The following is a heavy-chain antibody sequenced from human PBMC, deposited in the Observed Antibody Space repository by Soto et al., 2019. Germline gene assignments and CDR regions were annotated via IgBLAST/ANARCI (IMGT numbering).Heavy chain of an antibody. CDR1: GFTFRNYA. Sequence: EVQLLESGGNLIQPGGSLGLSCAASGFTFRNYAMSWVRQAPGAGPEWVSGISGSGGRTYYADSVKGRFTISRDNSNNALFLHMNSLRAEDTALYHCAKDPNGEYVGAFDIWGRGTMVTVSS. CDR3: AKDPNGEYVGAFDI. D-gene: IGHD4-17*01. J-gene: IGHJ3*02. V-gene: IGHV3-23*01. CDR2: ISGSGGRT.